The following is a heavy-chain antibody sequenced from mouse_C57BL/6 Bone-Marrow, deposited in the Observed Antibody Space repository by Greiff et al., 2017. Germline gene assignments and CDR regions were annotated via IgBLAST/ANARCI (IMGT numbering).Heavy chain of an antibody. CDR3: GNFDY. CDR1: GYTFTSYW. CDR2: IDPSDSYT. Sequence: QFQLQQSGAELVRPGTSVKLSCKASGYTFTSYWMHWVKQRPGQGLEWIGVIDPSDSYTNYNQKFKGKATLTVDTSSSTAYMQLSSLTSEDSAVYYCGNFDYWGQGTTLTVSS. V-gene: IGHV1-59*01. J-gene: IGHJ2*01.